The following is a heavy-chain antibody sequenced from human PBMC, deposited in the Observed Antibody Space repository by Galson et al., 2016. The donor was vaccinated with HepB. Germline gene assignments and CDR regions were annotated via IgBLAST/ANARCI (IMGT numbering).Heavy chain of an antibody. J-gene: IGHJ6*02. CDR1: ASPFTNYG. CDR2: ISARKESA. CDR3: AQSGAFFHAMDV. V-gene: IGHV1-18*01. D-gene: IGHD1-26*01. Sequence: SVKVSCKASASPFTNYGVSWVRQAPGQGLEWMGWISARKESANYAEKFQGRVNMTRDTATRTAYMELRSLRPDDTAVYYCAQSGAFFHAMDVWGQGTMVTVSS.